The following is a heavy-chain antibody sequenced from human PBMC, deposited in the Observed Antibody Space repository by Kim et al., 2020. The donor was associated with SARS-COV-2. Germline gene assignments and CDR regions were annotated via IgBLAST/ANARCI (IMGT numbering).Heavy chain of an antibody. V-gene: IGHV3-7*01. CDR1: GFTFSSYW. CDR3: ARDEGSGEYQLPTFGGYYYYGMDV. D-gene: IGHD2-2*01. J-gene: IGHJ6*02. CDR2: IKQDGSEK. Sequence: GGSLRLSCAASGFTFSSYWMSWVRQAPGKGLEWVANIKQDGSEKYYVDSVKGRFTISRDNAKNSLYLQMNSLRAEDTAVYYCARDEGSGEYQLPTFGGYYYYGMDVWGQGTTVTVSS.